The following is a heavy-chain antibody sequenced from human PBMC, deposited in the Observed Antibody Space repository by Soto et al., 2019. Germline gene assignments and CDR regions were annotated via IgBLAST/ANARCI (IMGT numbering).Heavy chain of an antibody. V-gene: IGHV4-59*01. CDR2: IYYSGST. CDR3: ARTITFGGVIAEYFDY. D-gene: IGHD3-16*02. J-gene: IGHJ4*02. Sequence: SETLSLTCTVSGGSISSYYWSWIRQPPGKGLEWIGYIYYSGSTNYNPSLKSRVTISVDTSKNQFSLKLSSVTAADTAVYYCARTITFGGVIAEYFDYWGQGTLVTVSS. CDR1: GGSISSYY.